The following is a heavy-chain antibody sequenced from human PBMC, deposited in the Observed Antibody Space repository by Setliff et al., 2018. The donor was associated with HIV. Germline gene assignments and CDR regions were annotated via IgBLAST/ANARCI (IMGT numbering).Heavy chain of an antibody. CDR1: GYSISSGYY. Sequence: PSETLSLTCAVSGYSISSGYYWAWIRQPPGKGLEWIGSIYHGGTTYYNPSLKSRSTISEDTSNNQFSLSLSSVTAADTAVYYCVRDPPLTPTDADHPFDIWGQGTMVTVSS. CDR2: IYHGGTT. CDR3: VRDPPLTPTDADHPFDI. J-gene: IGHJ3*02. D-gene: IGHD2-21*02. V-gene: IGHV4-38-2*02.